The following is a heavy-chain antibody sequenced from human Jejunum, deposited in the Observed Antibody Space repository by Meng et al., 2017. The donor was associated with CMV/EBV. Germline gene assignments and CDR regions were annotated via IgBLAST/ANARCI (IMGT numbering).Heavy chain of an antibody. J-gene: IGHJ4*02. CDR3: AHFVGGYYPSRPDY. Sequence: QTPLKEFGTPLVKPTQTLTLPCSFSGFSPSTSGEGVGWIRQPPGKALEWLALIYRGDDKRYSPSLNSRLTIAKDTSKNEVVLTLTNMGPIDTGTYYCAHFVGGYYPSRPDYWGQGTLVTVS. V-gene: IGHV2-5*02. CDR2: IYRGDDK. CDR1: GFSPSTSGEG. D-gene: IGHD1-26*01.